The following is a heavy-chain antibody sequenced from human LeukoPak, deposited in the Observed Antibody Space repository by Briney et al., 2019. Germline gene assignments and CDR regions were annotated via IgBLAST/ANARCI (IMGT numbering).Heavy chain of an antibody. CDR2: ISSSSSYI. CDR1: GFTFSSYS. Sequence: GGSLRLSCAASGFTFSSYSMNWVRQAPGKGLEWVSSISSSSSYIYYADSVKGRFTISRDNAKNSLYLQMNSLRAEDTAVYYCVRVEDGDARYYYYYMDVWGKGTTVTVSS. D-gene: IGHD4-17*01. J-gene: IGHJ6*03. V-gene: IGHV3-21*01. CDR3: VRVEDGDARYYYYYMDV.